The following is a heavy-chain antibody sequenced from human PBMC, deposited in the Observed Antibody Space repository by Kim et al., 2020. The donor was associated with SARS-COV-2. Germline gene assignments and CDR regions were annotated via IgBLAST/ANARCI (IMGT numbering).Heavy chain of an antibody. CDR3: AKVHIAAAEVLLGTNYYYYYGMDV. CDR2: ISWNSGSI. J-gene: IGHJ6*02. V-gene: IGHV3-9*01. Sequence: GGSLRLSCAASGFTFGDYAMHWVRQAPGKGLEWVSGISWNSGSIGYADSVKGRFTISRDNAKNSLYLQMNSLRAEDTALYYCAKVHIAAAEVLLGTNYYYYYGMDVWGQGTTVTVSS. D-gene: IGHD6-13*01. CDR1: GFTFGDYA.